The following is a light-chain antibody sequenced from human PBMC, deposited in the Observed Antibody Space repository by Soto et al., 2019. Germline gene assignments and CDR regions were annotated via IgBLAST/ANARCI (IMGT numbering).Light chain of an antibody. V-gene: IGKV3-15*01. J-gene: IGKJ1*01. CDR1: QNVFTN. CDR3: QQYNNWPQT. Sequence: EIVMTQSPATLSVSPGERATLSCRASQNVFTNLAWYQQKPGQAPRLLIYGASTRATGIPARFSGGGSGTEFTLTISSLQSEDFAEYHCQQYNNWPQTVGQGTKVDIK. CDR2: GAS.